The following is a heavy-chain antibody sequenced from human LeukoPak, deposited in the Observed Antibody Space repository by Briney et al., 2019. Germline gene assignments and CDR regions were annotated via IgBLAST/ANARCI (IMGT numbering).Heavy chain of an antibody. J-gene: IGHJ4*02. Sequence: ASVKVSCEASGYTFTGYYMHWVRQAPGQGLEWMGWINPNSGGTNYAQKFQGRVTMTRDTSISTAYMELSRLRSDDTAVYYCARGIAARRDPFDYWGQGTLVTVSS. D-gene: IGHD6-6*01. CDR2: INPNSGGT. V-gene: IGHV1-2*02. CDR1: GYTFTGYY. CDR3: ARGIAARRDPFDY.